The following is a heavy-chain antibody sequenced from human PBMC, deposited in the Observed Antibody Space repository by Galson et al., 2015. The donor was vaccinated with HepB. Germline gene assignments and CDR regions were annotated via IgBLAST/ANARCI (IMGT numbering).Heavy chain of an antibody. CDR2: ISAYNGDT. CDR3: ARDHRLWRVSPTFSGSWFDP. Sequence: SVKVSCKASGYTFTSYGINWVRQAPGQGLEWMGWISAYNGDTNYVQKFQGRVTMTTDTFTSTAHMELRSLRSDDTAVYYCARDHRLWRVSPTFSGSWFDPWGQGTLVTVSS. J-gene: IGHJ5*02. V-gene: IGHV1-18*04. D-gene: IGHD2-21*01. CDR1: GYTFTSYG.